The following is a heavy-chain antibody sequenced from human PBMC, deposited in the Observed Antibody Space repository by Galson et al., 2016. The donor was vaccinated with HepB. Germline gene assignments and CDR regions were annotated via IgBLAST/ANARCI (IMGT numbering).Heavy chain of an antibody. V-gene: IGHV3-74*01. CDR1: KFIFRGFW. D-gene: IGHD6-13*01. Sequence: SLRLSCAASKFIFRGFWMQWVRQAPGEGLKWVARINGDGSTTVYADSVKGRFIISRDTVNSILFLQMTSLRAEDTAVYFCSRDRNFAADTWGQGTLVTVSS. J-gene: IGHJ5*02. CDR3: SRDRNFAADT. CDR2: INGDGSTT.